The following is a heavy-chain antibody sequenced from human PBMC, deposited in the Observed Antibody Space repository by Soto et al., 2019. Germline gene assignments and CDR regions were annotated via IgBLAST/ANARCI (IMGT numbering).Heavy chain of an antibody. CDR2: MYYSGGS. CDR1: GASMNNYY. CDR3: VRSGHSFGGVM. Sequence: QVQLQEWGPGLVKPSETLSLTCTLSGASMNNYYGSWVRQPPGKGLEWIGYMYYSGGSNSNPSLKGRVTISVDTSKNQISLKLTSVTAADTAVYYCVRSGHSFGGVMWGQGTLVTVSS. J-gene: IGHJ4*02. V-gene: IGHV4-59*03. D-gene: IGHD3-16*01.